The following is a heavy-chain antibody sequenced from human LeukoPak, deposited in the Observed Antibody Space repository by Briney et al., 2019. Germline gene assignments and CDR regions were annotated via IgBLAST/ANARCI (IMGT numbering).Heavy chain of an antibody. CDR1: GFTFSRYV. J-gene: IGHJ4*02. V-gene: IGHV3-23*01. CDR3: TTVGRPAMVKIVV. CDR2: ISGSGGST. Sequence: GGSLRLSCAASGFTFSRYVMSWVRQAPGKGLEWVSSISGSGGSTYYADSVKGRFTISRDNSKNTLYVQMNSLKTEDTAVYYCTTVGRPAMVKIVVWGQGTLVTVSS. D-gene: IGHD5-18*01.